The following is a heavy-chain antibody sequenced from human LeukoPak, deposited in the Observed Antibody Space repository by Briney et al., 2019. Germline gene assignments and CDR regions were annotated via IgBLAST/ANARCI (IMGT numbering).Heavy chain of an antibody. CDR2: ISPYNGNT. J-gene: IGHJ4*02. CDR3: ARDPGFRILTGYYRPFDY. D-gene: IGHD3-9*01. CDR1: GYTFTSYG. Sequence: ASVKVSCKASGYTFTSYGISWVRQAPGQGLKWMGWISPYNGNTKYEQMLQGRVTMTTDTSTSTAYMELRSLRSDDTAVYYCARDPGFRILTGYYRPFDYWGQGTLVTVSS. V-gene: IGHV1-18*01.